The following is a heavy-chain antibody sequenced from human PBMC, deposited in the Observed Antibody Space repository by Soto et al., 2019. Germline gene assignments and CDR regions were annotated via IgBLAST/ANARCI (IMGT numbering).Heavy chain of an antibody. CDR1: GGSISSGRYY. J-gene: IGHJ5*02. CDR2: IYYSGST. CDR3: ARHFDCSGGSCYSEYFAVGNWFDP. V-gene: IGHV4-39*01. D-gene: IGHD2-15*01. Sequence: QLQLQESGPGLVKPSETLSLTCTVSGGSISSGRYYWGWIRQPPGKGLEWIGSIYYSGSTYSNPSLKSRVTISVDTSKNQFSLRLSSVDAADTAVYYCARHFDCSGGSCYSEYFAVGNWFDPWGQGTLVTVSS.